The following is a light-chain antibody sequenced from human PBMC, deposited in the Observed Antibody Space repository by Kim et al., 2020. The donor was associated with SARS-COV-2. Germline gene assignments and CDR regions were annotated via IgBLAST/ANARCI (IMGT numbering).Light chain of an antibody. CDR1: QDINTY. J-gene: IGKJ4*01. CDR2: AAS. V-gene: IGKV1-39*01. CDR3: QQSFTTPPT. Sequence: DIQMTQSPSSLSASVGDRVTITCRASQDINTYLNWYQHKPGKAPKLLIFAASSLQRGVPSRFSGSGFETDFTLTISSLQPEDFATYYCQQSFTTPPTFGGGTKVDIK.